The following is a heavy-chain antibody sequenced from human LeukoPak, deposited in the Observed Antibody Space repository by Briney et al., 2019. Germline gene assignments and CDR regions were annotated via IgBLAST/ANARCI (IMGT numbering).Heavy chain of an antibody. J-gene: IGHJ4*02. V-gene: IGHV3-23*01. D-gene: IGHD6-19*01. Sequence: GGSLRLSCAASGFTFSSYAMSWVRQAPGKGLEWVSAISGSGGSTYYADSVKGRFTISRDNSKNTLYLQTNSLRAEDTAVYYCAKGAIAVAGSGYYFDYWGQGTLVTVSS. CDR1: GFTFSSYA. CDR2: ISGSGGST. CDR3: AKGAIAVAGSGYYFDY.